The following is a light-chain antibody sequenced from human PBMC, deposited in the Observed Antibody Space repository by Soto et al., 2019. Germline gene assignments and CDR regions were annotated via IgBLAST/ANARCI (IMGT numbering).Light chain of an antibody. CDR1: ASSIGTNT. V-gene: IGLV1-44*01. Sequence: QSVLTQPPSASGTPGQRVTISCSGSASSIGTNTVNWYRQLPGTAPKLIIYGDNQRPSGVPDRFSGSKSGTSASLAISGLQSEDEADYYCAAWDGSLNNVLFGGGTKLTVL. CDR2: GDN. J-gene: IGLJ2*01. CDR3: AAWDGSLNNVL.